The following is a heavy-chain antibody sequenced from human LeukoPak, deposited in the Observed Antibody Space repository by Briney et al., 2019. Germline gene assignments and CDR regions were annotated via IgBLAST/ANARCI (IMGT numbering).Heavy chain of an antibody. CDR3: ARGDCSVSGCHGGNWFDP. D-gene: IGHD2-15*01. V-gene: IGHV1-2*02. Sequence: GASVKVSCKASGYTFTGYYIHWVRQAPGQGLEWMGWINPNSGATNYAQSFQGRVTMTRDTSTSTAHMDLSRLRPDDTAVYYCARGDCSVSGCHGGNWFDPWGQGTLVTVSS. J-gene: IGHJ5*02. CDR1: GYTFTGYY. CDR2: INPNSGAT.